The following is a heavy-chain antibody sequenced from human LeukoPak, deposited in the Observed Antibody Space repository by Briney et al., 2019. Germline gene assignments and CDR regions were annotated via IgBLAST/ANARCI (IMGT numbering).Heavy chain of an antibody. CDR1: GFTFSSYS. CDR3: ARDTRAYGSGSYPGY. Sequence: GGSLRLSCAASGFTFSSYSMNWVRQAPGKGLEWVSSISSSSSYIYYADSVKGRFTISRDNAKNSLYLQMNSLRAKDTAVYYCARDTRAYGSGSYPGYWGQGTLVTVSS. D-gene: IGHD3-10*01. J-gene: IGHJ4*02. CDR2: ISSSSSYI. V-gene: IGHV3-21*01.